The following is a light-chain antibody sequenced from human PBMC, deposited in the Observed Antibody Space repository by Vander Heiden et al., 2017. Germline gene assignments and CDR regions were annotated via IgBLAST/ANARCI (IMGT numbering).Light chain of an antibody. V-gene: IGKV4-1*01. CDR2: WAS. Sequence: DIVMTQSPDSLAVSLGERATINCKSSQSVLYSSNNKNYLAWYQQKPGQPPKLLIYWASTRESGVPDRFSGSGSGTDFTLTISSLQAEDVAVYYCQQCDCTPVYTFGQGTKLEIK. J-gene: IGKJ2*01. CDR1: QSVLYSSNNKNY. CDR3: QQCDCTPVYT.